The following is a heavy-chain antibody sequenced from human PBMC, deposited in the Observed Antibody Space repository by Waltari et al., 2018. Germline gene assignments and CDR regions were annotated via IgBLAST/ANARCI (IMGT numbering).Heavy chain of an antibody. V-gene: IGHV5-51*01. CDR3: ARRRNYPGGAMDV. CDR1: GYSFTSYW. CDR2: IYPGDSYT. Sequence: EVQLVQSGAEVKKPGESLKISCKDSGYSFTSYWIGWVRQRPGKGLEWMVIIYPGDSYTRYSPSFQGQVTISADKSSSTAYLQWSSLKASDTAMYYCARRRNYPGGAMDVWGQGTTVTVSS. D-gene: IGHD4-4*01. J-gene: IGHJ6*02.